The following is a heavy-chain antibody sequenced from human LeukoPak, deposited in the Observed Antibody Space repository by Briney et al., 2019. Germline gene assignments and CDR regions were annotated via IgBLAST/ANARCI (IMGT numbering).Heavy chain of an antibody. J-gene: IGHJ4*02. CDR1: GGSISSSSYY. CDR3: ARGLGYSYGPLDY. Sequence: PSETLSLTCTVSGGSISSSSYYWGWIRQPPGTGLEWIGSISYSGSTYYNPSLKSRVTISVDTSKNQFSLKLISVTAADTAVYYCARGLGYSYGPLDYWGQGTLVTVSS. D-gene: IGHD5-18*01. CDR2: ISYSGST. V-gene: IGHV4-39*07.